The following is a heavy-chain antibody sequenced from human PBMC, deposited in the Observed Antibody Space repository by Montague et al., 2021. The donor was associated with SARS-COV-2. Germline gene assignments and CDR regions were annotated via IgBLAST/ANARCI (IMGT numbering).Heavy chain of an antibody. D-gene: IGHD6-6*01. V-gene: IGHV4-34*01. J-gene: IGHJ4*02. CDR2: VNHSGHT. CDR1: GGSLSGDH. CDR3: ARGPVGVAPRLRYYFDQ. Sequence: SETLSLTCAVYGGSLSGDHWSWIRQPPGKGLEWIGEVNHSGHTNYNVSLKSRVTMSVDTSKSQFSLKVRSVTAADTAVYYCARGPVGVAPRLRYYFDQWGQGTLVTVSS.